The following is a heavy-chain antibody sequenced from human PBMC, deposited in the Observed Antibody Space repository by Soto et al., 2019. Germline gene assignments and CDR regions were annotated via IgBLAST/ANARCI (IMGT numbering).Heavy chain of an antibody. D-gene: IGHD3-10*01. CDR2: INPSGGST. J-gene: IGHJ5*02. Sequence: ASVKVSCKASGYTFTSYYMHWVRQAPGQGLEWMGIINPSGGSTSYAQKLQGRVTMTRDTSTSTVYMELSSLRSEDTAVYYCARDPRNTMVRGVINPNWWFDPWGQGTLVTVSS. CDR3: ARDPRNTMVRGVINPNWWFDP. V-gene: IGHV1-46*01. CDR1: GYTFTSYY.